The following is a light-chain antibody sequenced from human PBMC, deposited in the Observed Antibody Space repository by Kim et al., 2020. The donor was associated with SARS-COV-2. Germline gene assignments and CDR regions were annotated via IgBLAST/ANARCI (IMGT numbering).Light chain of an antibody. CDR1: ESVSTK. J-gene: IGKJ4*01. CDR2: GAA. CDR3: QQYKNWSPLT. V-gene: IGKV3-15*01. Sequence: SPGERATLSCRASESVSTKLAWYQQKPGQAPRLVMFGAATRATGIPARFSGSGSGTEFTLTISSLQSEDFAVYYCQQYKNWSPLTFGGGTKVDIK.